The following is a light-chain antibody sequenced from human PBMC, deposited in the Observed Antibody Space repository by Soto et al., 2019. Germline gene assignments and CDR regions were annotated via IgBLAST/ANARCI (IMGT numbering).Light chain of an antibody. V-gene: IGLV2-14*03. Sequence: QPALTQPASVSGSPGQSITISCTGTSSDVGAYNYVSWYQQHPGKAPKLMIYDVFNRPSGVSDRFSGSKSGNTASLTISGLQAEDEADYFCSSYTNFNSLFGGGTKLTVL. J-gene: IGLJ3*02. CDR3: SSYTNFNSL. CDR1: SSDVGAYNY. CDR2: DVF.